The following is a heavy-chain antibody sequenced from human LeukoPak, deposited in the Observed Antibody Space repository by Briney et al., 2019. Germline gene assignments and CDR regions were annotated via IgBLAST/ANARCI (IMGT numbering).Heavy chain of an antibody. CDR3: ARGLDGSSWYGAFDI. Sequence: PSQTLSLTCTVSGGSISSGDYYWSWVRQPPGKGLEWIGYIYYSGSTYYNPSLKSRVTISVDTSKNQFSLKLSSVTAADTAVYYCARGLDGSSWYGAFDIWGQGTMVTVSS. CDR2: IYYSGST. D-gene: IGHD6-13*01. V-gene: IGHV4-30-4*08. J-gene: IGHJ3*02. CDR1: GGSISSGDYY.